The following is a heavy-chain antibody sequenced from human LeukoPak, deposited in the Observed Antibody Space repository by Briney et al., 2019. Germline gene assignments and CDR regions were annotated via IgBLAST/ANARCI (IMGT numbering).Heavy chain of an antibody. CDR2: ISYDGSNK. J-gene: IGHJ6*02. CDR1: GFTFSSYA. V-gene: IGHV3-30-3*01. Sequence: GGSLRLSCAASGFTFSSYAMHWVRQAPGKGLEWVAVISYDGSNKYYADSVKGRFTISRDNSKNTLYLQMNSLRAEDTAVYYCAKDPVVPAAAYYYYGMDVWGRGTTVTVSS. D-gene: IGHD2-2*01. CDR3: AKDPVVPAAAYYYYGMDV.